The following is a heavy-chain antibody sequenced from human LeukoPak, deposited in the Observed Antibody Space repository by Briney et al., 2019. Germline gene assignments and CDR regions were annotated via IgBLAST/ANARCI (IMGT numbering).Heavy chain of an antibody. CDR3: ARIVLAGAGAFDI. V-gene: IGHV1-69*10. D-gene: IGHD3-3*02. J-gene: IGHJ3*02. CDR2: IIPILGIA. Sequence: PGASVKVSCKASGYTFTSYGISWVRQAPGQGLEWMGGIIPILGIANYAQKFQGRVTITADKSTSTAYMELSSLRSEDTAVYYCARIVLAGAGAFDIWGQGTMVTVSS. CDR1: GYTFTSYG.